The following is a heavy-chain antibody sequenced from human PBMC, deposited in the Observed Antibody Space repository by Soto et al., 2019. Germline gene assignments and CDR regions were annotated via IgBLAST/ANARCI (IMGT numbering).Heavy chain of an antibody. CDR1: GFTFSDYW. CDR2: LNSGGSST. J-gene: IGHJ2*01. D-gene: IGHD3-16*01. CDR3: TRGARGEWYLDL. V-gene: IGHV3-74*01. Sequence: EVQLVESGGGLVQPGGSLRLSCAASGFTFSDYWMHWVRQAPGKGLVWVSRLNSGGSSTNYADSVKGRFTISRDNAKNTVHLQMNSLRAEDTAVYYCTRGARGEWYLDLWGRGPLVTVSS.